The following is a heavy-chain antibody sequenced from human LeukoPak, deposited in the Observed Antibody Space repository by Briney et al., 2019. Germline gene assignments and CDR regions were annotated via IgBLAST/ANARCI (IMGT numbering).Heavy chain of an antibody. CDR3: ASIDHYYDSSGYLLEYFQH. Sequence: SVKVSCKASGGTFSSYAISWVRQAPGQGLEWMGGIIPIFGTANYAQKFQGRVTITTDESTSTAYMELSSLRSEDTAVYYCASIDHYYDSSGYLLEYFQHWGQGTLVTVSS. V-gene: IGHV1-69*05. CDR1: GGTFSSYA. CDR2: IIPIFGTA. D-gene: IGHD3-22*01. J-gene: IGHJ1*01.